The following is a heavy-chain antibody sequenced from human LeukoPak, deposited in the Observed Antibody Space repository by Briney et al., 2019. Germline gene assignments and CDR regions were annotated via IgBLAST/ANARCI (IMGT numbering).Heavy chain of an antibody. CDR3: ARHEYSGSYYGLSWFDP. V-gene: IGHV4-39*01. CDR1: GGSISSSGYY. D-gene: IGHD1-26*01. J-gene: IGHJ5*02. Sequence: SETLSLTCTVSGGSISSSGYYWGWIRQPPGKGLEWIASIYYSGSTYYNPSLESRVTISVDTSKNQLSLKLSSLTAADTAAYYCARHEYSGSYYGLSWFDPWGQGTLVTVSS. CDR2: IYYSGST.